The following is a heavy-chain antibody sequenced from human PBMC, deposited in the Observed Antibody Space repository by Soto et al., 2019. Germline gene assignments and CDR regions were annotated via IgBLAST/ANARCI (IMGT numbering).Heavy chain of an antibody. CDR3: ARSGCSGGSCYLYFDY. J-gene: IGHJ4*02. V-gene: IGHV3-11*06. Sequence: VQLVESGGGLVKPGGSLRLSCAASGFTFSDYYMSWIRQAPGKGLEWVSYISSSSSYTNYADSVKGRFTISRDNAKNSLYLQMNSLRAEDTAVYYCARSGCSGGSCYLYFDYWGQGTLVTVSS. CDR2: ISSSSSYT. D-gene: IGHD2-15*01. CDR1: GFTFSDYY.